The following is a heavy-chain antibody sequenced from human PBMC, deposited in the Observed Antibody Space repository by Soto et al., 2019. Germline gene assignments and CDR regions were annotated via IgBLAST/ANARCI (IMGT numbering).Heavy chain of an antibody. Sequence: QVQLLESGGGVVQPGRSLRLSCAASGFTFSSYGMHWVRQAPGKGLEWVAVIWYDGSNKYYADSVKGRFTISRDNSKNTLYLQMNSLRAEDTAVYYCAREYSSSWYADYWGQGTLVTVSS. D-gene: IGHD6-13*01. CDR1: GFTFSSYG. J-gene: IGHJ4*02. V-gene: IGHV3-33*01. CDR3: AREYSSSWYADY. CDR2: IWYDGSNK.